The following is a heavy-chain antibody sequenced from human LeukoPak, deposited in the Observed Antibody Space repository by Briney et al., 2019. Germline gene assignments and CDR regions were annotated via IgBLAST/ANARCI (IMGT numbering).Heavy chain of an antibody. D-gene: IGHD4-4*01. CDR3: AKGPLYSNYIGY. J-gene: IGHJ4*02. CDR1: GFTFSSNA. V-gene: IGHV3-30*18. Sequence: GGSLRLSCAASGFTFSSNAMHWVRQAPGKGLEWVAVISYDGSNKYYADSVKGRFTISRDSSKNTLYLQMNSLRAEDTAVYYCAKGPLYSNYIGYWGQGTLVTVSS. CDR2: ISYDGSNK.